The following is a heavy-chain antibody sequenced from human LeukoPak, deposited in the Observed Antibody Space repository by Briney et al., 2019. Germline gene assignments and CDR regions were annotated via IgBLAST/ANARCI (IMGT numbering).Heavy chain of an antibody. V-gene: IGHV1-3*04. CDR3: ARDRGGYSSGWYWFDP. J-gene: IGHJ5*02. CDR2: INTANGNT. Sequence: ASVKVSCKASGYTFPNYAMHWVRQAPGQRLEWMGWINTANGNTKYSRKFQGRVTITRDTSASTAYMELSSLRSEDTAVYYCARDRGGYSSGWYWFDPWGQGTLVTVSS. D-gene: IGHD6-19*01. CDR1: GYTFPNYA.